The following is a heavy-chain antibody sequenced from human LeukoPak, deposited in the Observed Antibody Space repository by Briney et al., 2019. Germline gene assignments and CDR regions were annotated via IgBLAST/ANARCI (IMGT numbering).Heavy chain of an antibody. D-gene: IGHD3-3*02. CDR2: MYYSGST. V-gene: IGHV4-59*07. CDR1: GGSMSRYY. CDR3: ARSSTGSYFDY. Sequence: SDTLSLTCTVSGGSMSRYYWSWIRQPPGKGLEWIGYMYYSGSTKYNPSLKSRVTISVDTSKNQFSLKVSSVTAADTAVYYCARSSTGSYFDYWGQGTLVTVSS. J-gene: IGHJ4*02.